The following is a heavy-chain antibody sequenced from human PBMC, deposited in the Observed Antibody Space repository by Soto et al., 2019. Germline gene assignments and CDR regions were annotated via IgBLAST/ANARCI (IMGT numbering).Heavy chain of an antibody. CDR1: GFTFSNAW. Sequence: PGGSLRLSCAASGFTFSNAWMSWVRQAPGKGLEWVGRIKSKTDGGTTDYAAPVKGRFTISRDDSKNTLYLQMNSLKTEDTAVYYCTTEYFDGQWLVQPRNVFDIWGQGSMVIVSS. J-gene: IGHJ3*02. V-gene: IGHV3-15*01. CDR3: TTEYFDGQWLVQPRNVFDI. CDR2: IKSKTDGGTT. D-gene: IGHD6-19*01.